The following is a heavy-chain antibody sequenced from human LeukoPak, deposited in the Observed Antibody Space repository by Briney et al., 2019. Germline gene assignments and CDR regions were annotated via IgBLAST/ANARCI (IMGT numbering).Heavy chain of an antibody. V-gene: IGHV1-2*02. CDR3: AREGQLGLDN. Sequence: ASVKVSFKASGHTLTVHYIHWVRQGPGQGPEWLGWITLHSGDTHYAQKYQGRLTITSDTSISTGYMELSGLQFDDTAVYYCAREGQLGLDNWGQGTLVTVSS. D-gene: IGHD1-1*01. J-gene: IGHJ1*01. CDR1: GHTLTVHY. CDR2: ITLHSGDT.